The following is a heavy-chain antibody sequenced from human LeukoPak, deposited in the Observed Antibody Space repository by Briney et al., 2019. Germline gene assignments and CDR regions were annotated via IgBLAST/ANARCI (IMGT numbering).Heavy chain of an antibody. Sequence: QSGGSLRLSCAASVFTSSSYSLNWVRQAPWKGLEWVATVSGSGDRMYHADSVKGRFTISRDNSKNTIYLQMNSLRAEDTALYYCAKAAAAPGFDFWGQGTLVTVSS. D-gene: IGHD6-13*01. CDR3: AKAAAAPGFDF. CDR1: VFTSSSYS. V-gene: IGHV3-23*01. CDR2: VSGSGDRM. J-gene: IGHJ4*02.